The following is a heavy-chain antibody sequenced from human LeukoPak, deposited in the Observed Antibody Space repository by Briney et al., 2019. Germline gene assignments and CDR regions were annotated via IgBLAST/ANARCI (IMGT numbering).Heavy chain of an antibody. D-gene: IGHD3-10*01. Sequence: SVKVSCKASGGTFSSYAISWVRQAPGQGLEWMGRIIPLLGIANYAQKFQGRVTITADKSTSTAYMELSSLRSEDTAVYYCARVVGGSGSYYNTPADYWGQGTLVTVSS. CDR1: GGTFSSYA. J-gene: IGHJ4*02. CDR3: ARVVGGSGSYYNTPADY. V-gene: IGHV1-69*04. CDR2: IIPLLGIA.